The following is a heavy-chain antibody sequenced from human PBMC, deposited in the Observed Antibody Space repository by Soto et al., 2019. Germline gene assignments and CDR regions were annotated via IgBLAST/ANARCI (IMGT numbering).Heavy chain of an antibody. CDR1: GFTFTMSA. J-gene: IGHJ3*02. V-gene: IGHV1-58*02. D-gene: IGHD2-15*01. CDR2: IVIGSGNT. CDR3: AAGGPTVALGTFDI. Sequence: QRQLVQSGPEVKKPGTSVKVSCKASGFTFTMSAMQWVRQARGQRLEWIGWIVIGSGNTDSAQEFQERVSITRDMSTSTAYMELTSLRFEDTAVYFCAAGGPTVALGTFDIWGQGTMVTVSS.